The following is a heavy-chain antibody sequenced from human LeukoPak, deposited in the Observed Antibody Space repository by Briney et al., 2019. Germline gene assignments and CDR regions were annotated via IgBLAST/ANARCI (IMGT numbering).Heavy chain of an antibody. D-gene: IGHD3-22*01. CDR3: ARGGAYYDSSGYPFGY. CDR2: INAGNGNT. CDR1: GYTFTSYA. J-gene: IGHJ4*02. V-gene: IGHV1-3*01. Sequence: GASVTVSCKASGYTFTSYAMHWVRQAPGQRLEWMGWINAGNGNTKYSQKFQGRVTITRDTSASTAYMELSSLRSEDTAVYYCARGGAYYDSSGYPFGYWGQGTLVTVSS.